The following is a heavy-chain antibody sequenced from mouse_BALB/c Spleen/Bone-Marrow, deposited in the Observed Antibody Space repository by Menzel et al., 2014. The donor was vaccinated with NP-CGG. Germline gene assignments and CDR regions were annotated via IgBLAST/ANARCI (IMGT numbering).Heavy chain of an antibody. Sequence: GAELVKPGASVKLSCKASGYTFTSYWMHWVKQRPGQGLEWIGEIDPSDSYTNYNQKFKGKATLTVDKSSSTAYMQLSSLTSEDSAVYYCATARATSYAMGYWGQGTSVTVSS. CDR1: GYTFTSYW. J-gene: IGHJ4*01. V-gene: IGHV1-69*02. CDR3: ATARATSYAMGY. D-gene: IGHD3-1*01. CDR2: IDPSDSYT.